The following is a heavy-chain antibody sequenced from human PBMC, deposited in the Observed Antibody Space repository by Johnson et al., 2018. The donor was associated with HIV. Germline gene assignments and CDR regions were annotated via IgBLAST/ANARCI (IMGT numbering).Heavy chain of an antibody. J-gene: IGHJ3*02. CDR3: ARVDRPYYYDSSDAPNAFDI. CDR1: GFTLGSYA. CDR2: LSGSGGRT. Sequence: VQLVESGGDLVQPGGPLRLSCAASGFTLGSYALSWVRQASGKGLQWLSSLSGSGGRTYYADSVQGRFTISRDNSKNTLYLQMNNLRAEDTAVYYCARVDRPYYYDSSDAPNAFDIWGQGTMVIVSS. V-gene: IGHV3-23*04. D-gene: IGHD3-22*01.